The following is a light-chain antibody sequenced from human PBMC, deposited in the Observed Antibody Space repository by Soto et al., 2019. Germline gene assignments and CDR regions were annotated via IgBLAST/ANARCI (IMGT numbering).Light chain of an antibody. J-gene: IGKJ1*01. V-gene: IGKV3-20*01. CDR1: QSLSSSY. CDR2: GAS. CDR3: QQYGSSPWA. Sequence: NVLTQSPGTLSLSPGERATLSCRASQSLSSSYLAWYQQKPGQAPRLLIYGASSRATGIPDRFSGSGSGTDFTLTISRLEPEDFAVYYCQQYGSSPWAFGQGTKVEIK.